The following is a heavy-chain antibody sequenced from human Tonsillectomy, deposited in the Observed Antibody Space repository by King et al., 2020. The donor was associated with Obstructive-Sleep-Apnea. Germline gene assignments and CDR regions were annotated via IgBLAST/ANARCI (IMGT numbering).Heavy chain of an antibody. CDR3: ARDNGANCSSTSCYSAPYYYFGMDV. J-gene: IGHJ6*02. Sequence: QLQESGPGLVKPSQTLSLTCTVSGGSISSGGYYWSWIRQHPGRGLEWIGYIYYNGTTYHNPSLKGRVTMSVDTSKNQFSLKVRSVTAADTAVDYLARDNGANCSSTSCYSAPYYYFGMDVWGQGTTVTVSS. CDR1: GGSISSGGYY. D-gene: IGHD2-2*01. V-gene: IGHV4-31*03. CDR2: IYYNGTT.